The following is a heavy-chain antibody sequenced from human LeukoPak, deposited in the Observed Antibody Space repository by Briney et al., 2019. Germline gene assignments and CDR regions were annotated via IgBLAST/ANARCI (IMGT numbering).Heavy chain of an antibody. CDR2: ISYDGSDK. V-gene: IGHV3-30*18. D-gene: IGHD3-22*01. Sequence: GGSLRLSCAASGFTFSDYGMHWVRQAPGKGLEWAASISYDGSDKDYADSVKGRFTISRDNSESTLYVQMNSLRAEDTAVYYCAKLVVPYYYYMDVWGKGTTVTVSS. CDR1: GFTFSDYG. CDR3: AKLVVPYYYYMDV. J-gene: IGHJ6*03.